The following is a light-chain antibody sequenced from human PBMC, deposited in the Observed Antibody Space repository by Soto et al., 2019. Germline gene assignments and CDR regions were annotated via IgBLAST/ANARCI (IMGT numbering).Light chain of an antibody. CDR3: QQYNSYSPET. J-gene: IGKJ1*01. V-gene: IGKV1-5*01. Sequence: DIQMTQFPSTLFASVGDRVTITCRASQSISRWLAWYPQKPGKATKLLIYDASNLEKGAPSRFSGRGSGTDFTLTISILQPDDFETYLGQQYNSYSPETFGQGAKVEI. CDR2: DAS. CDR1: QSISRW.